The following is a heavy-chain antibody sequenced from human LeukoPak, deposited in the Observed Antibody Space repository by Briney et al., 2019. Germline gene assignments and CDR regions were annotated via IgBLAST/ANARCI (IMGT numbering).Heavy chain of an antibody. D-gene: IGHD5-12*01. J-gene: IGHJ4*02. CDR3: ARVTSGYILDH. Sequence: PSETLSLTCAVYGGSFSGYYWSWIRQPPGKGLEWIGEINHSGSTNYNPSLKSRVTISVDTSKNQFSLKLSSVTAADRAVYYCARVTSGYILDHWGQGTLVTVSS. CDR1: GGSFSGYY. V-gene: IGHV4-34*01. CDR2: INHSGST.